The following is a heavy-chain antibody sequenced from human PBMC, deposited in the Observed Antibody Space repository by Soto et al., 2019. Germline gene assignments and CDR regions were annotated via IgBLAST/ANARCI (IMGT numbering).Heavy chain of an antibody. CDR1: GFTFSSYS. J-gene: IGHJ5*02. CDR2: IISSSSTI. CDR3: ARETQWLNWFDP. Sequence: EVQLVESGGGLVQPGGSLRLSCAASGFTFSSYSMNWVRQAPGKGLEWVSYIISSSSTIYYADSVKGRFTISRDNAKYSRYLQMNILRAEDTAVYYCARETQWLNWFDPWGQGTLGTVSS. V-gene: IGHV3-48*01. D-gene: IGHD6-19*01.